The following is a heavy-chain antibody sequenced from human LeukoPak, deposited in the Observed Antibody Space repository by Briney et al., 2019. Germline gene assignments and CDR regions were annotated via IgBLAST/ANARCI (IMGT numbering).Heavy chain of an antibody. V-gene: IGHV3-21*01. D-gene: IGHD4-17*01. J-gene: IGHJ2*01. CDR3: ARSPARLRPNWYFDL. CDR1: GFTFSSYS. CDR2: ISSSSSYI. Sequence: GGSLRLSCAASGFTFSSYSMNWVRQAPGKGLEWVSSISSSSSYIYYADSVKGRFTISRDNAKNSLYLQMNSLRAKDTAVYYCARSPARLRPNWYFDLWGRGTLVTVSS.